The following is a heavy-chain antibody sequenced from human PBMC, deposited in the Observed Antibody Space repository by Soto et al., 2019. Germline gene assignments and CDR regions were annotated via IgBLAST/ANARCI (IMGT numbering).Heavy chain of an antibody. J-gene: IGHJ4*02. CDR3: AKDYYDSSGYYS. CDR2: ISYDGSNK. V-gene: IGHV3-30*18. Sequence: RLSCAASGFPFSSYGMHWVRQAPGKGLEWVAVISYDGSNKYYADSVKGRFTISRDNSKNTLYLQMNSLRAEDTAVYYCAKDYYDSSGYYSWGQGTLVTVSS. D-gene: IGHD3-22*01. CDR1: GFPFSSYG.